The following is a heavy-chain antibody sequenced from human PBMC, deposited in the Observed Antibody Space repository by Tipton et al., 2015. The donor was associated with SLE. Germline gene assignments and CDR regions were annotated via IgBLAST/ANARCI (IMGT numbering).Heavy chain of an antibody. Sequence: TLSLTCTVSGGSISSYYWSWIRQPPGKRLEWIGYIYYSGSTNYSPSLKSRVTISADTSKNQFSLRLSSVNAADTAVYYCARLASLTGDYHYYMDVWGKGTTVTVSS. D-gene: IGHD7-27*01. J-gene: IGHJ6*03. CDR1: GGSISSYY. V-gene: IGHV4-59*07. CDR2: IYYSGST. CDR3: ARLASLTGDYHYYMDV.